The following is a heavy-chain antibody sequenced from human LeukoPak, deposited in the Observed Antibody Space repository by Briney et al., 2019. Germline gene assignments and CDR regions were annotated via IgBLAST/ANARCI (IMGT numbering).Heavy chain of an antibody. Sequence: GGSLRLSCAASGFTFSNSGMSWVRQAPGEGLEWVSAISGSGGSTDYTDSVKGRFTISRDNSKNTLYLQMNSLRGEDTAVYYCAKEDYHHRSGHDAFDVWGQGTMVTVSS. CDR1: GFTFSNSG. CDR2: ISGSGGST. V-gene: IGHV3-23*01. CDR3: AKEDYHHRSGHDAFDV. D-gene: IGHD3-22*01. J-gene: IGHJ3*01.